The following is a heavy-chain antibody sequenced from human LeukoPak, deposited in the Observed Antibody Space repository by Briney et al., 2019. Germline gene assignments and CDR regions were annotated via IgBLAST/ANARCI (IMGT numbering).Heavy chain of an antibody. V-gene: IGHV4-59*01. CDR2: IYYSGST. J-gene: IGHJ4*02. CDR1: GGSLSNYY. Sequence: SETLSLTCTVSGGSLSNYYWSWIRQPPGKGLEWIGYIYYSGSTNYNPSLKSRVTISVDTSKNQFSLKLSSVTAADTAVYYCARSHGYGDPPDYWGQGTLVTVSS. D-gene: IGHD4-17*01. CDR3: ARSHGYGDPPDY.